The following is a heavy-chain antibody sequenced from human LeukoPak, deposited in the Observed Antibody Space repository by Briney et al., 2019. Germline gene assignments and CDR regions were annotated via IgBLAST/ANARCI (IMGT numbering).Heavy chain of an antibody. V-gene: IGHV1-18*01. J-gene: IGHJ3*02. CDR3: ARGARYSYGGHDAFDI. CDR2: ISAYNGNT. CDR1: GYTFTSYG. D-gene: IGHD5-18*01. Sequence: GASVKVSCKASGYTFTSYGISWVRQAPGQGLEWMGWISAYNGNTNYAQKLQGRVTMTTDTSTSTAYMELSSLRSEDTAVYYCARGARYSYGGHDAFDIWGQGTMVTVSS.